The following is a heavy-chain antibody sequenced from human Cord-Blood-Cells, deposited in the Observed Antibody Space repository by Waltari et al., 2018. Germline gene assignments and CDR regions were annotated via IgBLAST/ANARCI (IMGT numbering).Heavy chain of an antibody. Sequence: EVQLVESGGGLVQPGGSLRLSCAASGFTFSSYCMSWVRQDPGKGLEWVANIKRGGSEKYYDDSVKGRFTISRDNAKNSLYVQMSSLRAEDTAVYCCARATRLGPFDYWGQGTLVTVSS. CDR2: IKRGGSEK. V-gene: IGHV3-7*01. CDR3: ARATRLGPFDY. D-gene: IGHD5-12*01. J-gene: IGHJ4*02. CDR1: GFTFSSYC.